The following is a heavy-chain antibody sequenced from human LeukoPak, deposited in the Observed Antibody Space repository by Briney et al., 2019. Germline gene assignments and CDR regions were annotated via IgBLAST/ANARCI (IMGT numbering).Heavy chain of an antibody. CDR1: GFTFSSYS. V-gene: IGHV3-21*06. CDR2: ISSSSSYI. Sequence: PGGSLRLSCAASGFTFSSYSMNWVRQAPGKGLEWVSSISSSSSYIYYADSVKGRFTISRDKAKNSLYLQMNSLRAEDTAVYYCASLPTIFGVVPWFDPWGQGTLVTVSS. CDR3: ASLPTIFGVVPWFDP. D-gene: IGHD3-3*01. J-gene: IGHJ5*02.